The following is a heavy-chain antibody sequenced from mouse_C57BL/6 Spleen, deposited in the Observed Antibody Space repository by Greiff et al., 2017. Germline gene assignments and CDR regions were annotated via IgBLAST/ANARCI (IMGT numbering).Heavy chain of an antibody. J-gene: IGHJ2*01. CDR1: GFTFSSYA. V-gene: IGHV5-4*01. Sequence: DVQLVESGGGLVKPGGSLKLSCAASGFTFSSYAMSWVRQTPEKRLEWVATISDGGSYTYYPDNVKGRFTISRDNAKNNLYLQMSHLKSEDTAMYYCARDNYYFDYWGQGTTLTVSS. D-gene: IGHD1-3*01. CDR3: ARDNYYFDY. CDR2: ISDGGSYT.